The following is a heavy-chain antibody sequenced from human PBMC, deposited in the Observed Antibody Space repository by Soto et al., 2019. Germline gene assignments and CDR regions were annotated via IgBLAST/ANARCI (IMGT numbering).Heavy chain of an antibody. J-gene: IGHJ6*02. Sequence: ASVKVSCKASGYTFTSYYMHWVRQAPGQGLEWMGWINPNSGGTNYAQKFQGWVTMTRDTSISTAYMELSRLRSDDTAVYYCARAPHPHXSSTSCRTSYYGMDVWGQGTTVTVSS. CDR3: ARAPHPHXSSTSCRTSYYGMDV. V-gene: IGHV1-2*04. CDR2: INPNSGGT. CDR1: GYTFTSYY. D-gene: IGHD2-2*01.